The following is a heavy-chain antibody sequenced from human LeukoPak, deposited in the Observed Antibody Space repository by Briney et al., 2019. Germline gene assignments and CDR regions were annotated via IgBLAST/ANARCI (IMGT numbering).Heavy chain of an antibody. CDR3: AKGSSGWYRDYFDY. J-gene: IGHJ4*02. V-gene: IGHV3-23*01. Sequence: GGSLRLSCAASGFTFNTFAMTWVRQAPGKGLEWVSAISGSGSRTYYTDSVKGRFTISRDNSKNTLYLQMNSLRAEDTAVYHCAKGSSGWYRDYFDYWGQGTLVTVSS. CDR1: GFTFNTFA. CDR2: ISGSGSRT. D-gene: IGHD6-19*01.